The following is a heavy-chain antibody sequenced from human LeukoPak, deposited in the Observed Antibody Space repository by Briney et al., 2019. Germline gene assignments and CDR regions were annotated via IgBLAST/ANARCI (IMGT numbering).Heavy chain of an antibody. Sequence: SETLSLTCTVSGYSISSGYYWGWIRQPPGKGLEWIGSIYHSGGTYYNPSLKSRVTISVDTSKNQFSLKLSSVTAADTAVYYCARDRWLDFWGQGTLVTVSP. J-gene: IGHJ4*02. D-gene: IGHD6-19*01. V-gene: IGHV4-38-2*02. CDR3: ARDRWLDF. CDR2: IYHSGGT. CDR1: GYSISSGYY.